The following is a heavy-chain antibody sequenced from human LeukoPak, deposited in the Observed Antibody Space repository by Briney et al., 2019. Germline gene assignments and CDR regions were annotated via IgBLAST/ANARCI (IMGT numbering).Heavy chain of an antibody. J-gene: IGHJ3*02. CDR3: ARGYSFGGTFDI. V-gene: IGHV4-59*01. D-gene: IGHD1-26*01. CDR1: GGSISSYY. Sequence: SETLSLTCTVSGGSISSYYWSWIRQPPGKGLEWIGYIYYSGSTNYNPSLESRVTISVDTSKNQFSLKLSSVTAADTAVYYCARGYSFGGTFDIWGQGTMVTVSS. CDR2: IYYSGST.